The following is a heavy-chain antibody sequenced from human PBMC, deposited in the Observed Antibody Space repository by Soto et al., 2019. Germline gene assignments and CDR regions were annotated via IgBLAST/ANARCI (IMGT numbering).Heavy chain of an antibody. D-gene: IGHD6-13*01. V-gene: IGHV5-10-1*01. J-gene: IGHJ4*02. Sequence: PGESLKISCKGSGYSFTSYWISWVRQMPGKGLEWMGRIDPSDSYTNYSPSFQGHVTISADKSISTAYLQWSSLKASDTAMYYWARLQAEAGDTDPTFDYWGQGTLATVPS. CDR1: GYSFTSYW. CDR2: IDPSDSYT. CDR3: ARLQAEAGDTDPTFDY.